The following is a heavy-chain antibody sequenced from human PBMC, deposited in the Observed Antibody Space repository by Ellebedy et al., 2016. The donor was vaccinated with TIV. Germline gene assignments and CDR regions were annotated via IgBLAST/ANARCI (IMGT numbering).Heavy chain of an antibody. V-gene: IGHV3-11*06. CDR3: AREDSSGWYSY. CDR1: GFTFSDYY. CDR2: ISSSSSYT. J-gene: IGHJ4*02. D-gene: IGHD6-19*01. Sequence: GESLKISCAASGFTFSDYYMSWIRQAPGKGLEWVSYISSSSSYTNYADFVKGRFTISRDNAKNSLYLQMNSLRAEDTAVYYCAREDSSGWYSYWGQGTLVTVSS.